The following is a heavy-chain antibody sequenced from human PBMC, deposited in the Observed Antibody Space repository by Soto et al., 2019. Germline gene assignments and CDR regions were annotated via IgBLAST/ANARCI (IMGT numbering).Heavy chain of an antibody. CDR3: AMELTPPGITGT. Sequence: QVQLVQSGAEVKKPGSSVKVSCKASGGTFSSYAISWVRQAPGQGLEWMGGIIPIFGTANYAQKFQGRVTLTADEYTSTAYMELSSLRSEDTAVYYCAMELTPPGITGTWGQGTLVTVSS. CDR1: GGTFSSYA. J-gene: IGHJ5*02. D-gene: IGHD1-20*01. CDR2: IIPIFGTA. V-gene: IGHV1-69*01.